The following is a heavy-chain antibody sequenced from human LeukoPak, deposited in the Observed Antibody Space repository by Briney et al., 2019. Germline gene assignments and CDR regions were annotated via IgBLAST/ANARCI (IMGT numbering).Heavy chain of an antibody. CDR3: AADCGGDCRRVLDI. J-gene: IGHJ3*02. D-gene: IGHD2-21*02. Sequence: GGSLRLSCAASGFTFSSYAMSWVRQGPGQGLEWVSAISGSGGSTYYADSVKGRFTISRDNSKNTLYLQMNSLRAEDTAVYYCAADCGGDCRRVLDIWGQGAMVTVSS. CDR2: ISGSGGST. V-gene: IGHV3-23*01. CDR1: GFTFSSYA.